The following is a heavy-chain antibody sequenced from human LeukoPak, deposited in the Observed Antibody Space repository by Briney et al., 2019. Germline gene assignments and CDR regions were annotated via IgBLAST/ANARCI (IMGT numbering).Heavy chain of an antibody. CDR1: GGSTSSSSYY. J-gene: IGHJ4*02. D-gene: IGHD1-26*01. V-gene: IGHV4-39*01. CDR3: ARQRYSGSYYDY. CDR2: IYYSGST. Sequence: PSETLSLTCTVSGGSTSSSSYYWGWIRQPPGKGLEWIGSIYYSGSTYYNPSLKSRVTISVDTSKNQFSLKLSSVTAADTAVYYCARQRYSGSYYDYWGQGTLVTVSS.